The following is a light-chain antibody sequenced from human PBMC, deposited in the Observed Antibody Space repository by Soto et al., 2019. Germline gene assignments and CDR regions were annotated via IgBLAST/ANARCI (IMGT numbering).Light chain of an antibody. CDR2: DAS. CDR1: QDISNY. Sequence: DIQMTQSPSSLSASVVDRVTITCQASQDISNYLNWYQQKPGKAPKLLIYDASNLETGVPSSFSGSGSGTDFTFTISSLQPEDIATYYCQQYDNLITFGQGTKVDIK. CDR3: QQYDNLIT. V-gene: IGKV1-33*01. J-gene: IGKJ1*01.